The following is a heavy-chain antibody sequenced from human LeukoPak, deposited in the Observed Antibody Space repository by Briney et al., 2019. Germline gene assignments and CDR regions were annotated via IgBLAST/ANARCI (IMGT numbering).Heavy chain of an antibody. V-gene: IGHV3-11*01. J-gene: IGHJ4*02. CDR3: AREVRDSGSYYAPYYFDY. D-gene: IGHD1-26*01. Sequence: GGSLRLSCAASGFTFSDYYMSWIRQAPGKGLEWVSYISSSGSTIYYADSVKGRFTISRDNAKNSLYLQMNSLRAEDTAVYYCAREVRDSGSYYAPYYFDYWGQGTLVTVSS. CDR2: ISSSGSTI. CDR1: GFTFSDYY.